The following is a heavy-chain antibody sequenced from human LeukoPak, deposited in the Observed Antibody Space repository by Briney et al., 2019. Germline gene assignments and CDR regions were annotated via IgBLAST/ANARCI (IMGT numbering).Heavy chain of an antibody. V-gene: IGHV4-34*01. CDR2: INHSGST. D-gene: IGHD5-12*01. CDR3: ARGRKWLRFHYYLDY. CDR1: GGSFSGYY. Sequence: SETLSRTCAGYGGSFSGYYWSWIRQPPGKGLEWMGEINHSGSTNYNPSLKSRVTISVDTSQSQFSPKLSSVTAADTAVYYCARGRKWLRFHYYLDYWGQGTLVTVSS. J-gene: IGHJ4*02.